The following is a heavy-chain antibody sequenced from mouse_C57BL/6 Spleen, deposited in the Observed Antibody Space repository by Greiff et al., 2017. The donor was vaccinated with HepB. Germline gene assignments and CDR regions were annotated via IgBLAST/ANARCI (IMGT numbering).Heavy chain of an antibody. CDR1: GYSFTDYN. CDR2: INPNYGTT. Sequence: EVQLQESGPELVKPGASVKISCKASGYSFTDYNMNWVKQSNGKSLEWIGVINPNYGTTSYNQKFKGKATLTVDQSSSTAYMQLNSLTSEDSAVYYCARRSGITTVVEGDAMDYWGQGTSVTVSS. D-gene: IGHD1-1*01. V-gene: IGHV1-39*01. J-gene: IGHJ4*01. CDR3: ARRSGITTVVEGDAMDY.